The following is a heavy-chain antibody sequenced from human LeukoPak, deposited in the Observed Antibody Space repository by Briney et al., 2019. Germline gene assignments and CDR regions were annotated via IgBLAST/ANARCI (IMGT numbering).Heavy chain of an antibody. Sequence: GGSLRLSCAASGFTFDDYGMSWVRQAPGKGLEWVGRIKSKTDGGTTDYAAPVKGRFTTSRDDSKNTLYLQMNSLKTEDTAVYYCTTAEPWGYSGSPGFDYWGQGTLVTV. CDR2: IKSKTDGGTT. D-gene: IGHD1-26*01. V-gene: IGHV3-15*01. J-gene: IGHJ4*02. CDR3: TTAEPWGYSGSPGFDY. CDR1: GFTFDDYG.